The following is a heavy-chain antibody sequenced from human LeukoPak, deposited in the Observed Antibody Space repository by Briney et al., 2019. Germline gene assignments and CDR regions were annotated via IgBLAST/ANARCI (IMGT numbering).Heavy chain of an antibody. CDR1: GFTFSSYS. D-gene: IGHD3-22*01. CDR2: ISSSSSYI. CDR3: AREAAYYDSSGYYVY. J-gene: IGHJ4*02. V-gene: IGHV3-21*01. Sequence: PGGSLRLSCAASGFTFSSYSMNWVRQAPGKGLEWVSSISSSSSYIYYAGSVKGRFTISRDNAKNSLYLQMNSLRAEDTAVYYCAREAAYYDSSGYYVYWGQGTLVTVSS.